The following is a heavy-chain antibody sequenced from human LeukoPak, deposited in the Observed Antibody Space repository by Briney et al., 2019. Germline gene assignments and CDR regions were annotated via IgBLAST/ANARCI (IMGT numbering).Heavy chain of an antibody. Sequence: PGGSLRLSCAASGFTFDDYAMHWVRHAPGKGLEWVSGISWNSGGIGYADSVKGRFTISRDNAKNSLYLQMNSLRAEDTALYYCTKGSSGWYGTLDNWGQGTLVTVSS. D-gene: IGHD6-19*01. V-gene: IGHV3-9*01. CDR1: GFTFDDYA. CDR3: TKGSSGWYGTLDN. CDR2: ISWNSGGI. J-gene: IGHJ4*02.